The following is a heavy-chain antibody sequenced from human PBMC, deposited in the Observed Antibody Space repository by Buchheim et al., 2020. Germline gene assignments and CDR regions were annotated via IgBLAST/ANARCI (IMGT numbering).Heavy chain of an antibody. D-gene: IGHD3-22*01. V-gene: IGHV3-21*04. CDR2: ISRSSRSSTYI. CDR1: GFTFSSYS. J-gene: IGHJ4*02. CDR3: AKVYYYDSSGYSDY. Sequence: EVQLVESGGGLVKPGGSLTLSCAASGFTFSSYSMNWVRQAPGKGLEWVSTISRSSRSSTYIYYADSVKGRFTISRDNSKNTLYLQMNSLRAEDTAVYYCAKVYYYDSSGYSDYWGQGTL.